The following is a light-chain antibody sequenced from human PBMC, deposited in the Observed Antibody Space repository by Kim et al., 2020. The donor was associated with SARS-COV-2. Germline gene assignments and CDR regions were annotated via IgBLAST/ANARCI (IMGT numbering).Light chain of an antibody. CDR3: QAWDSSTHNYV. J-gene: IGLJ1*01. Sequence: GQTASYTGYGYKLGEKYVSWYQKRPGQAPVVCIYQDNQRPSGIPERFSGSNSGNTATLTISGTQAMDEADYYCQAWDSSTHNYVVGAGTKVTVL. CDR2: QDN. V-gene: IGLV3-1*01. CDR1: KLGEKY.